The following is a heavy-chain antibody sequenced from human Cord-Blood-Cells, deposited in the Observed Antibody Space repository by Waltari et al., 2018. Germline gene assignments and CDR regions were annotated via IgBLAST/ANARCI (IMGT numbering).Heavy chain of an antibody. V-gene: IGHV1-3*01. CDR2: RNAGNGNT. D-gene: IGHD6-13*01. Sequence: QVQLVQSGAEVKKPGASVKVSCKDSGYTFTSYAMHWVRQAPGQRLEWMGWRNAGNGNTKYSQKFQGRVTITRDTSASTSYMELSRLRSEDTAVYYCARPYSSSFWYFDLWGRGTLVTVSS. CDR3: ARPYSSSFWYFDL. CDR1: GYTFTSYA. J-gene: IGHJ2*01.